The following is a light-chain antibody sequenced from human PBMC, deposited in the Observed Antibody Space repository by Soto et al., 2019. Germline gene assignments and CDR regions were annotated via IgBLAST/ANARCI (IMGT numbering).Light chain of an antibody. J-gene: IGLJ1*01. Sequence: QAVVTQPPSASGTPGQRVTFSCSGSSSNIGSGTVNWYQQLPGTAPTLLIYNDNQRPSGVPDRFSGSKSGTSASLAISGLQSEDEADYYCASWDVTLNGLYVFGTGTKLTVL. CDR2: NDN. V-gene: IGLV1-44*01. CDR3: ASWDVTLNGLYV. CDR1: SSNIGSGT.